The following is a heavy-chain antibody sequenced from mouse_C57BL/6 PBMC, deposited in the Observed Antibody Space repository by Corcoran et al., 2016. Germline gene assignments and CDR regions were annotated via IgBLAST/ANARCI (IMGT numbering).Heavy chain of an antibody. CDR2: INPNNGGT. CDR1: GYTCTDYY. V-gene: IGHV1-26*01. D-gene: IGHD1-1*01. J-gene: IGHJ4*01. Sequence: EVQLQQSGPELVKPGASVKISCKASGYTCTDYYMNWVKQSHGKSLEWIGDINPNNGGTSYNQKFKGKATLTVDKSSSTAYMELRSLTSEDSAVYYCAKGPGSSYAMDYWGQGTSVTVSS. CDR3: AKGPGSSYAMDY.